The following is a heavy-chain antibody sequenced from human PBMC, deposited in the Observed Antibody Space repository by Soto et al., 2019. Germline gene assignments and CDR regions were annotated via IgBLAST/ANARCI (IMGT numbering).Heavy chain of an antibody. J-gene: IGHJ4*02. CDR2: IHHSGST. CDR3: ARDTGTYPYYFDY. D-gene: IGHD1-26*01. V-gene: IGHV4-30-4*01. Sequence: PSETLSLTCTVSGGSISSGENFWNWIRQSPGKGLEWIGYIHHSGSTYYNPSLKSRLTISVDTSKNQISLKLNSVTAADTAVYYCARDTGTYPYYFDYWGQGTLVTRLL. CDR1: GGSISSGENF.